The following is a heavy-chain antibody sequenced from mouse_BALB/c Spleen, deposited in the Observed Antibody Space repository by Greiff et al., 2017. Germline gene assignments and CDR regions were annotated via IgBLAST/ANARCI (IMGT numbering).Heavy chain of an antibody. CDR2: ISSGSSTI. J-gene: IGHJ4*01. Sequence: EVKVVESGGGLVQPGGSRKLSCAASGFTFSSFGMHWVRQAPEKGLEWVAYISSGSSTIYYADTVKGRFTISRDNPKNTLFLQMTSLRSEDTAMYYCASYGNYGGYYAMDYWGQGTSVTVSS. CDR1: GFTFSSFG. D-gene: IGHD2-1*01. CDR3: ASYGNYGGYYAMDY. V-gene: IGHV5-17*02.